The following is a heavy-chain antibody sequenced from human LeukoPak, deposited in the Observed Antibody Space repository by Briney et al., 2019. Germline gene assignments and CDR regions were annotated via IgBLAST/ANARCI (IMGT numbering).Heavy chain of an antibody. CDR3: ARGDLVVPAPKYYYYYGMDV. CDR2: INHSGST. D-gene: IGHD2-2*01. J-gene: IGHJ6*02. Sequence: SETLSLTCAVYGGSFSGYYWSWIRQPPGKGLEWIGEINHSGSTNYNPSLKSRVTISVDTSKNQFSLKLSSVTAADTAVYYCARGDLVVPAPKYYYYYGMDVWGQGTTVTVSS. V-gene: IGHV4-34*01. CDR1: GGSFSGYY.